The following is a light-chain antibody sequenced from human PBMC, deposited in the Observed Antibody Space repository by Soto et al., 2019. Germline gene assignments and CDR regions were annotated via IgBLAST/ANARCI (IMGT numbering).Light chain of an antibody. CDR2: ENN. V-gene: IGLV1-51*02. Sequence: QSALTQPPSVSAAPGQKVTISCSGSSSNIGNNYVSWYQQLPGTAPKLLIYENNKRPSGIPDRFSGSKSGTSATLGITGLQTGDEADYYCGTWDSRLSALFGGGTKLTVL. J-gene: IGLJ2*01. CDR1: SSNIGNNY. CDR3: GTWDSRLSAL.